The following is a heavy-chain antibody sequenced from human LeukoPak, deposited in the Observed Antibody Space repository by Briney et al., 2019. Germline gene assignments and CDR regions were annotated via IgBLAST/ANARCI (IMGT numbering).Heavy chain of an antibody. CDR2: IYYSVST. CDR1: GGSISSYY. J-gene: IGHJ4*02. D-gene: IGHD5-18*01. V-gene: IGHV4-59*01. CDR3: ARDRYKALHLDY. Sequence: SETLSLTCPVSGGSISSYYWSWIRQPPGKGLEWIGYIYYSVSTNYNPSLKSRVTISVETSKNQFSLKLSSVTAADTAVYYCARDRYKALHLDYWGQGTLVTVSS.